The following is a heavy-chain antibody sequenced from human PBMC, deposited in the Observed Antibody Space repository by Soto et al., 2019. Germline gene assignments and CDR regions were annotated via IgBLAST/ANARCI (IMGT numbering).Heavy chain of an antibody. J-gene: IGHJ4*02. CDR3: ASNVPYHYASRGYRGF. V-gene: IGHV4-39*01. D-gene: IGHD3-22*01. CDR2: IYYSGST. Sequence: ASETLSLTCTVSGGSISSSSYYWGWIRQPPGKGLEWIGSIYYSGSTYYNPSLKSRVTISVDTSKNQFSLNLSSVTPANTAVYYCASNVPYHYASRGYRGFWGQGTLVTVSS. CDR1: GGSISSSSYY.